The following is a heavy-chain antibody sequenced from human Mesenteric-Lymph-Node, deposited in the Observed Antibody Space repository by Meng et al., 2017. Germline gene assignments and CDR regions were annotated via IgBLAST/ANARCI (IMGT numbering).Heavy chain of an antibody. V-gene: IGHV1-18*04. CDR2: ISAYNGNT. J-gene: IGHJ5*02. Sequence: QVRLVQSGAEVKKPGASVKVSCKASGYTFTGYYMHWVRQAPGQGLEWMGWISAYNGNTNYAQKLQGRVTMTTDTSTSTAYMELRSLRSDDTAVYYCAREVDYYDSSGYKVNWFDPWGQGTLVTVSS. D-gene: IGHD3-22*01. CDR3: AREVDYYDSSGYKVNWFDP. CDR1: GYTFTGYY.